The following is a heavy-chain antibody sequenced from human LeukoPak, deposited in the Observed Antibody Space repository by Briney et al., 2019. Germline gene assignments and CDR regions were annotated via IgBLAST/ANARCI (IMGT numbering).Heavy chain of an antibody. CDR2: IYYSGNT. J-gene: IGHJ6*03. CDR1: GGYISTSTYN. D-gene: IGHD5-12*01. CDR3: ARHRYSGYNLGMFRYYYYMDV. Sequence: SETLSLTCTVSGGYISTSTYNWGWISQPPGKGLEWIGNIYYSGNTNYNPSLKSRVTISVDTSKNQFSLKLSSVTAADTAVYYCARHRYSGYNLGMFRYYYYMDVWGKGTTVTISS. V-gene: IGHV4-39*01.